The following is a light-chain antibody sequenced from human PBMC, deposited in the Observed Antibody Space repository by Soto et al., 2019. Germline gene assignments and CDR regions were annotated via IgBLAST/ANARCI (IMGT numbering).Light chain of an antibody. Sequence: QSALTQPPSASGSPGESVTISCTGTSSDVGGYKYVSWYQQHPGKAPKLIIYEVTKRHSGVPDRFSGSKSGNTASLTVSGLQADDEADYFCSAYVGTNFVNVFGTGTKLTVL. J-gene: IGLJ1*01. CDR3: SAYVGTNFVNV. CDR2: EVT. CDR1: SSDVGGYKY. V-gene: IGLV2-8*01.